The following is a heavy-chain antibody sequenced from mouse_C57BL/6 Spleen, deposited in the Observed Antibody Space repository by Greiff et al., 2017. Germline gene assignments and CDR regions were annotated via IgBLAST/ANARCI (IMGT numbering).Heavy chain of an antibody. V-gene: IGHV7-3*01. CDR1: GFTFTDYY. CDR2: IRNKANGYTT. J-gene: IGHJ2*01. CDR3: ARSRGDYFDY. Sequence: EVQLVESGGGLVQPGGSLSLSCAASGFTFTDYYMSWVRQPPGKALEWLGFIRNKANGYTTEYSASVKGRFTISRDNSQSILYLQMNALRAEDSATYYCARSRGDYFDYWGQGTTLTVSS.